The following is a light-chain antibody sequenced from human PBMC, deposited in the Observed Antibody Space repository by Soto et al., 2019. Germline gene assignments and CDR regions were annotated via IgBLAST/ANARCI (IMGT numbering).Light chain of an antibody. CDR3: QQYGVSPLMFT. Sequence: EIVLVQSPGTLSLSPGERATLSCRASQSVSNNYLAWYQQKPGQAPRLLIYGASSRATGVPDRFSGSGTGTDFSFTITRLEPEDFAVYYCQQYGVSPLMFTFGQGNKVGVK. CDR1: QSVSNNY. J-gene: IGKJ2*01. CDR2: GAS. V-gene: IGKV3-20*01.